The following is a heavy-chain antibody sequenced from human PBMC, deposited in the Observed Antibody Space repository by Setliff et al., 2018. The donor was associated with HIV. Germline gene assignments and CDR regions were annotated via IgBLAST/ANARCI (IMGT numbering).Heavy chain of an antibody. V-gene: IGHV4-4*07. CDR3: ARDQDWAFDY. CDR1: GGSISSYY. J-gene: IGHJ4*02. Sequence: PSETLSLTCTVSGGSISSYYWSWIRQPPGKALEWIGHIYTDGSTNFNPSLRSRVTISADNAKNSVYLRVNSLRVEDTAMYYCARDQDWAFDYWGQGTLVTVSS. D-gene: IGHD3-9*01. CDR2: IYTDGST.